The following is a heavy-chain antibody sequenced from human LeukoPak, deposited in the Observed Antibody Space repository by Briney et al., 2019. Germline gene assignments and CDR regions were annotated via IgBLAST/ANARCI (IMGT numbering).Heavy chain of an antibody. Sequence: GGSLRLSCPASGFIVSDYYMTWVRQAPGKGLEWVAFIRYVGNIKYCADSVKGRLTISRDNSKNTLYLQMNSLRAEDTAVYHCAKGRYHDSSGYPIDYWGQGTLVTVSS. J-gene: IGHJ4*02. V-gene: IGHV3-30*02. CDR2: IRYVGNIK. CDR1: GFIVSDYY. CDR3: AKGRYHDSSGYPIDY. D-gene: IGHD3-22*01.